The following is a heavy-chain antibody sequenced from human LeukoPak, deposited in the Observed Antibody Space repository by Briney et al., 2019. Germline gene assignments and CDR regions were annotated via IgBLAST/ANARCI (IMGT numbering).Heavy chain of an antibody. V-gene: IGHV3-66*01. Sequence: GGSLRLSCAVSAFRASDYYMSWVRQAPGKGLEWVALIRGSGDTFYADSVKGRFTISRDDSKNTVYLRMNSLRVEDTAVYFCARDRAATQDWVEFDPWGQGTLVTVSS. D-gene: IGHD2-15*01. CDR3: ARDRAATQDWVEFDP. CDR2: IRGSGDT. CDR1: AFRASDYY. J-gene: IGHJ5*02.